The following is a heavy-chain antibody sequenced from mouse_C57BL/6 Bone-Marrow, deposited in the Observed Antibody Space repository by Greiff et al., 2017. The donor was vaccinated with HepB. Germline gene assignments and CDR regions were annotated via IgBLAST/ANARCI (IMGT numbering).Heavy chain of an antibody. CDR2: IHPNSGST. D-gene: IGHD2-3*01. J-gene: IGHJ3*01. Sequence: QVQLQQPGAELVKPGASVKLSCKASGYTFTSYWMHWVKQRPGQGLEWIGMIHPNSGSTNYNEKFKSKATLTVDKSSSTAYMQLSSLTSEESAVYYCERAGWLTAWFAYWGQGTLVTVSA. CDR1: GYTFTSYW. CDR3: ERAGWLTAWFAY. V-gene: IGHV1-64*01.